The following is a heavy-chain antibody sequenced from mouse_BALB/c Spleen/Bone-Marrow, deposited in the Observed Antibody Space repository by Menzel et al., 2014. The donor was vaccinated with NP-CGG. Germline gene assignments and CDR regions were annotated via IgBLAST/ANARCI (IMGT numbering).Heavy chain of an antibody. J-gene: IGHJ1*01. CDR3: TRGRRDYGWYFDV. V-gene: IGHV5-6-5*01. CDR1: GFTFSGYA. D-gene: IGHD2-4*01. Sequence: DVQLVESGGDLVKPGGSLKLSCAASGFTFSGYAMSWVRQTPEKRLEWVASISNGGSTYYPDSVKGRFTIYRDNARNILYLQMTSLRSEDTAMYYCTRGRRDYGWYFDVWGAGTTVTVSS. CDR2: ISNGGST.